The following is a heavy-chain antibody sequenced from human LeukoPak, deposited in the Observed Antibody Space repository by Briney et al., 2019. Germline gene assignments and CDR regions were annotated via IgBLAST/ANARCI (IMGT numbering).Heavy chain of an antibody. CDR3: ASVTSGGRYNWFDP. Sequence: ASVKVSCKVSGYTLTELSVHWVRQAPGKGLEWMGGFDPEDGETIYAQKFQGRVTMTEDTSTDTAYMELSSLRSEDTAVYYCASVTSGGRYNWFDPWGQGTLVTVSS. J-gene: IGHJ5*02. CDR1: GYTLTELS. D-gene: IGHD3-10*01. CDR2: FDPEDGET. V-gene: IGHV1-24*01.